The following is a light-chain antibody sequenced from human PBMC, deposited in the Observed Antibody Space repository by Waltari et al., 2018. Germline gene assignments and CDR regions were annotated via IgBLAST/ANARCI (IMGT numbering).Light chain of an antibody. J-gene: IGLJ2*01. CDR3: SSYEGSYTFDVV. CDR2: DVT. CDR1: SRDY. Sequence: QSALTQARSVSGSPGQSVTISCTGSSRDYVPWYQHHPGKAPKLLIYDVTKRPSGVPDRFSSSKSGNTASLTIAGLQAEDEANYYCSSYEGSYTFDVVFGGGTKLTVL. V-gene: IGLV2-11*01.